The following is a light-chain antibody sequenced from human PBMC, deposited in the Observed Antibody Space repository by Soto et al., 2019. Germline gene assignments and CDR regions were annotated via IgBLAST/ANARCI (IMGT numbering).Light chain of an antibody. CDR1: SSDAGGYNY. V-gene: IGLV2-14*01. CDR3: SSYTSSSTLDV. CDR2: DVS. Sequence: SALTQPASVSGSPGQSITISCTGTSSDAGGYNYVSWYQQHPGKAPKLIIYDVSNRPSGVSNRFSGSKSGNTASLTISGLQAEDEADYYCSSYTSSSTLDVFGTGTKVTVL. J-gene: IGLJ1*01.